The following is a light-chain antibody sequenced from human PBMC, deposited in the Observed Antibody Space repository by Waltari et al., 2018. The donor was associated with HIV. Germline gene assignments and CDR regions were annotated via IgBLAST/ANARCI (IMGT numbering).Light chain of an antibody. CDR3: FSYAGNNFLL. CDR1: SSDIGLYNF. CDR2: DVS. V-gene: IGLV2-8*01. J-gene: IGLJ2*01. Sequence: QSALTQPPSASGSPGQSVTISCAGTSSDIGLYNFVSWYQHHPGKAPKLMISDVSRRPSGRPDRFSGSKSGNTDSLTVSGLQADDEATYYCFSYAGNNFLLFGGGTKLTVL.